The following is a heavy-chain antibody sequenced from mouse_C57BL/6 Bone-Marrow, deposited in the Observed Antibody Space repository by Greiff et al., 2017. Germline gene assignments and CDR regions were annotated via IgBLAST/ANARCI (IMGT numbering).Heavy chain of an antibody. CDR1: GYSFTGYY. V-gene: IGHV1-42*01. J-gene: IGHJ2*01. D-gene: IGHD1-1*01. Sequence: EVKLQESGPELVKPGASVKISCKASGYSFTGYYMNWVKQSPEKSLEWIGEINPSTGGTTYNQKFKAKATLTVDKSSSTAYMQLKSLTSEDSAVYYCARDYYGSSPYYFDYWGQGTTLTVSS. CDR3: ARDYYGSSPYYFDY. CDR2: INPSTGGT.